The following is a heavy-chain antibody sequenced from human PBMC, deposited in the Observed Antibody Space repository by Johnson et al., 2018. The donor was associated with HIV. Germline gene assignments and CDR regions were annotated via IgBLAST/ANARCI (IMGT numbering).Heavy chain of an antibody. CDR2: ISYDGSNK. D-gene: IGHD3-3*01. Sequence: QEKLVESGGGLVQPGGSLRLSCAASGFTVSSNYMSWVRQAPGKGLEWVAVISYDGSNKYYADSVKGRFTISRDNSKNTLYLQRNSLRAEDTAVYYCARDRRGGYYKFWSGYNPEDGAFDIWGQGTMVTVSS. CDR3: ARDRRGGYYKFWSGYNPEDGAFDI. CDR1: GFTVSSNY. V-gene: IGHV3-30-3*01. J-gene: IGHJ3*02.